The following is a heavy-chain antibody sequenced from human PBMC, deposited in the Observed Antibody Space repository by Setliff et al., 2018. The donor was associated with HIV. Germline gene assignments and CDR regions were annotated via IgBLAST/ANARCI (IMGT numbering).Heavy chain of an antibody. CDR3: ARDRGYTIVGAAEGDH. Sequence: GGSLRLSCAAPGLTFKNYWIHWVRQAPGKGLVWVSRINADSSSTTYADSVKGRFTISRDNAKNTVYLQMNSLRAEDTAVYYCARDRGYTIVGAAEGDHWGQGSQVTVSS. CDR2: INADSSST. J-gene: IGHJ4*02. V-gene: IGHV3-74*01. CDR1: GLTFKNYW. D-gene: IGHD1-26*01.